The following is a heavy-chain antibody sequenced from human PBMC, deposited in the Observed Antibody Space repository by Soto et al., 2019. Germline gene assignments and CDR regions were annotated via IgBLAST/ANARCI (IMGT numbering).Heavy chain of an antibody. V-gene: IGHV4-4*02. Sequence: QVQLQESGPGLVKPSGTLSLTCAVSGGSISSSNWWSWVRQPPGKGLELIGEIYHSGSTNYNPSLKTRANISVHKSKNQVSQKLRPVTDADAAGYYCPGGSSGWQQLRGWYFDYWGQGNLVTVSS. CDR1: GGSISSSNW. D-gene: IGHD6-13*01. CDR2: IYHSGST. CDR3: PGGSSGWQQLRGWYFDY. J-gene: IGHJ4*02.